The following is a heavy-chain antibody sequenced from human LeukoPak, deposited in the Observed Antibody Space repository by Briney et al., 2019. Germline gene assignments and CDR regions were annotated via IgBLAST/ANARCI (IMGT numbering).Heavy chain of an antibody. CDR2: ISSSSSYI. CDR3: ARVYLLEMATIPYFDY. Sequence: GGSLRLSCAASGFTCSSYSMNWVRQAPGKGLEWVSSISSSSSYIYYADSVKGRFTISRDNAKNSLYLQMNSLRAEDTAVYYCARVYLLEMATIPYFDYWGQGTLVTVSS. J-gene: IGHJ4*02. CDR1: GFTCSSYS. V-gene: IGHV3-21*01. D-gene: IGHD5-24*01.